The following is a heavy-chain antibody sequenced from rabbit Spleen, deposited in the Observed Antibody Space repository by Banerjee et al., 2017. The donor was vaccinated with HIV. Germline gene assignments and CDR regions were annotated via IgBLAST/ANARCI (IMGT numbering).Heavy chain of an antibody. D-gene: IGHD1-1*01. J-gene: IGHJ3*01. V-gene: IGHV1S47*01. CDR2: IEPIFGNT. CDR1: GFDVSNYG. Sequence: QEQLVESGGGLVQPGGSLKLSCKASGFDVSNYGMSWVRQAPGKGLEWIGYIEPIFGNTYYANWVNGRFTISSHNAQNTLYLQLSSLTAADTATYFCVRGASSSCYYSLWGQGTLVTVS. CDR3: VRGASSSCYYSL.